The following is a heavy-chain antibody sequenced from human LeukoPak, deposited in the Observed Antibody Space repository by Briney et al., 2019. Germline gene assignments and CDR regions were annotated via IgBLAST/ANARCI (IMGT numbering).Heavy chain of an antibody. CDR3: ARATESSGWS. J-gene: IGHJ4*02. D-gene: IGHD6-19*01. CDR2: IWYDGSNK. V-gene: IGHV3-33*01. Sequence: PGRSLRLSCAASGFTFSSYGMHWVRRAPGKGLEWVALIWYDGSNKYYGDSVKGRFTISRDNSKNTVYLQMNSLRVEDTAVYYCARATESSGWSWGQGTPVTVSS. CDR1: GFTFSSYG.